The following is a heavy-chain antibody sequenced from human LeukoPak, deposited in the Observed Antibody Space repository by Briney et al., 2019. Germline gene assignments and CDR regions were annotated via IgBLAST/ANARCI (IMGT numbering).Heavy chain of an antibody. D-gene: IGHD2-21*01. J-gene: IGHJ5*02. CDR2: INPNSGGT. Sequence: ASVKVSCKASGYTFTGYYMHWVRQAPGQGLEWMGWINPNSGGTNYAQKFQGRVTMTRDTSISTAYMELSRLRSDDTAVYYCARDLCGGDCYGDWFDPWGQGTLVTVSS. CDR3: ARDLCGGDCYGDWFDP. V-gene: IGHV1-2*02. CDR1: GYTFTGYY.